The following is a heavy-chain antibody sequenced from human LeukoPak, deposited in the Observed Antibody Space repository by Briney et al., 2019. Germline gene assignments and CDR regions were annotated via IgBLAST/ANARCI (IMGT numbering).Heavy chain of an antibody. Sequence: PGGSLRLSCAASGFTVSSNYMSWVRQAPGKGLEWVSVIYSGGSTYYADSVKGRFTISRDNSKNTLYLQMNSLRAEDTAAYYCAREGIAVSKADYYYYGMDVWGQGTTVTVSS. CDR1: GFTVSSNY. CDR2: IYSGGST. CDR3: AREGIAVSKADYYYYGMDV. D-gene: IGHD6-19*01. J-gene: IGHJ6*02. V-gene: IGHV3-66*01.